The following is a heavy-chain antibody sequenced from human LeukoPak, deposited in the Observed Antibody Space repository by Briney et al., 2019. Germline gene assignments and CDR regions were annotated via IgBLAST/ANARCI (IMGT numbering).Heavy chain of an antibody. J-gene: IGHJ4*02. D-gene: IGHD3-16*01. CDR2: ISYDGSNK. V-gene: IGHV3-30*03. CDR3: TRDQFRDYFRGADY. Sequence: GGSLGLSFAASGFTFSSYGMHWVRQAPGKGLEWVAVISYDGSNKYYADSVKGRITVSRDNSKNTLYLQFNSLRVDDTAVYYCTRDQFRDYFRGADYWGQGTLVTVSS. CDR1: GFTFSSYG.